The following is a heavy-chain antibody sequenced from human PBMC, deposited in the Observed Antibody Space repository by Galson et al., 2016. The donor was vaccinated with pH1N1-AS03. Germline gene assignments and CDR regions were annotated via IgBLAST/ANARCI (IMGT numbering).Heavy chain of an antibody. D-gene: IGHD5-18*01. CDR3: ANPRASGTTMVTRLDY. CDR1: GFTFSTYA. Sequence: SLRLSCAASGFTFSTYAMSWVRQAPGKGLEWVSPISGADLSTYYADSVKGRSTVSRDNSKNTLYLQMNGLRAEDTAIYYCANPRASGTTMVTRLDYWGQGILVTVSS. J-gene: IGHJ4*02. CDR2: ISGADLST. V-gene: IGHV3-23*01.